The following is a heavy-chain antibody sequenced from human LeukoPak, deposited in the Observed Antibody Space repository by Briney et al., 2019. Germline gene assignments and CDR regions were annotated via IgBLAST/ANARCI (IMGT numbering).Heavy chain of an antibody. J-gene: IGHJ2*01. Sequence: SVKVSCKASGGTFSSYAISWVRQAPGQGLEWMGGIIPIFGTANYAQKFQGRVTITTDESTSTAYMELSSLRSEDTAVYYCARAPGDGYNYAGNPPELKGSLQASPDHWYFDLWGRGTLVTVSS. CDR2: IIPIFGTA. CDR1: GGTFSSYA. CDR3: ARAPGDGYNYAGNPPELKGSLQASPDHWYFDL. D-gene: IGHD5-24*01. V-gene: IGHV1-69*05.